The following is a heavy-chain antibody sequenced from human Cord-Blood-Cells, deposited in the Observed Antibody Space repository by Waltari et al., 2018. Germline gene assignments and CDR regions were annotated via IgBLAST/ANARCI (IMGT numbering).Heavy chain of an antibody. CDR2: INHRGGT. D-gene: IGHD6-13*01. V-gene: IGHV4-34*01. Sequence: QVQLQQWGAGLLKPSETLSLTCAVYGGSFSGYYWSWIRQPPGKGLEWIGEINHRGGTNYSPSLKSRVTISVDTSKNQFSLKLSSVTAADTAVYYCARLGGQQQLVPLPFDLWGRGTLVTVSS. CDR1: GGSFSGYY. CDR3: ARLGGQQQLVPLPFDL. J-gene: IGHJ2*01.